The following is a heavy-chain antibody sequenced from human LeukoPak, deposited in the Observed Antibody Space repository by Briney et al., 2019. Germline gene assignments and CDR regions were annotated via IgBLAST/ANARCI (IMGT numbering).Heavy chain of an antibody. Sequence: GGSLRLSCAASGFIFSNYGMHWVRQAPGKGLEWVSAISGGGGSTYYAGSVKGRFTISRDNSKNTLDLQMNSLRAEDTAVYYCAKGGRNNWFDSWGQGTLVTVSS. CDR2: ISGGGGST. CDR1: GFIFSNYG. V-gene: IGHV3-23*01. CDR3: AKGGRNNWFDS. J-gene: IGHJ5*01. D-gene: IGHD3-10*01.